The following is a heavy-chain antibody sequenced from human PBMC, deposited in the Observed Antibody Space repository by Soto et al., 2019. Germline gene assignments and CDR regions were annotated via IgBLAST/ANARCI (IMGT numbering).Heavy chain of an antibody. V-gene: IGHV4-59*02. CDR1: GGSVSSYY. Sequence: PSETLSLTCTVSGGSVSSYYWSWIRQPPGKGLEWIGYIYYSGSTNYNPSLKSRVTISVDTSKNQFSLKLSSVTAADTAVYYCARDLTIAAAGGDYYYYGMDVWGQGTTVTVSS. CDR2: IYYSGST. D-gene: IGHD6-13*01. CDR3: ARDLTIAAAGGDYYYYGMDV. J-gene: IGHJ6*02.